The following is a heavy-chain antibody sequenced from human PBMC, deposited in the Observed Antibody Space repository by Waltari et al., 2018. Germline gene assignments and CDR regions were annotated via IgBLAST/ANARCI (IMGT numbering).Heavy chain of an antibody. J-gene: IGHJ4*02. Sequence: QVQLQQWGAGLLKPSETLSLTCAGYGGSFRGYYWSWIRQPPGKGLEWIGEINHSGSTNYNPSLKSRVTISVDTSKNQFSLKLSSVTAADTAVYYCARGGYSYGYHDYWGQGTLVTVSS. V-gene: IGHV4-34*01. CDR3: ARGGYSYGYHDY. D-gene: IGHD5-18*01. CDR1: GGSFRGYY. CDR2: INHSGST.